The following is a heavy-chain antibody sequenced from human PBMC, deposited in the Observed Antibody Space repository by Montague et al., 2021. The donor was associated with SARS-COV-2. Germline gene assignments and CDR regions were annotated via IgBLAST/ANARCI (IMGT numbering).Heavy chain of an antibody. D-gene: IGHD3-10*01. CDR2: INYSGRT. V-gene: IGHV4-39*01. Sequence: SETLSLTCTVSGGPVSSSTYLWGWIRQPPGKGLEWIGSINYSGRTHSKPSHMSRVTISVDTSKNQFSLKLTSVTAADMAIYYCARTYGSGRGDAFDSWGQGTMVIVST. CDR1: GGPVSSSTYL. CDR3: ARTYGSGRGDAFDS. J-gene: IGHJ3*01.